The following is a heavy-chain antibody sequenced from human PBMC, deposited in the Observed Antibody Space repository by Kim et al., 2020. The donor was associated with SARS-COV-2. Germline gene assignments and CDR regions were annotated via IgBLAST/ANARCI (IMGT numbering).Heavy chain of an antibody. CDR3: AREEEFGGPRAFDS. Sequence: SETLSLTCSVSRASVSPNTYHWNWIRQPPGKGLEWIGSIYDSGSTNYNPSLEHRVTISADSSKKKFSLYLTSVTAADTAVYYCAREEEFGGPRAFDSWGQGILVTVSS. D-gene: IGHD3-16*01. CDR1: RASVSPNTYH. V-gene: IGHV4-61*01. CDR2: IYDSGST. J-gene: IGHJ4*02.